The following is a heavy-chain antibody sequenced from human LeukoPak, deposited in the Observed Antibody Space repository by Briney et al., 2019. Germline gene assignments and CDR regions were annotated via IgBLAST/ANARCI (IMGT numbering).Heavy chain of an antibody. CDR2: ISSSSSTI. Sequence: GGSLRLSCAASGFTFSSYSMNWVRQAPGKGLEWVSYISSSSSTIYYADSVKGRFTISRDNAKNSLYLQMNSLRDEGTAVYYCARDRLRYDSSGYNLDYWGQGTLVTVSS. J-gene: IGHJ4*02. D-gene: IGHD3-22*01. V-gene: IGHV3-48*02. CDR3: ARDRLRYDSSGYNLDY. CDR1: GFTFSSYS.